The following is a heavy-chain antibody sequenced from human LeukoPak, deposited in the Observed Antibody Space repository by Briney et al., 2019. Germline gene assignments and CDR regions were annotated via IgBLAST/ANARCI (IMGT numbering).Heavy chain of an antibody. Sequence: PGGSLRLSCAASGFTFSDYYMSWIRQAPGKGLEWVSYISSSVSTIYYADSVKGRFTISRDNAKNSLYLQMNSLRAEDTAVYYCARDLGSRRDYYYGMDVWGQGTTVTVSS. V-gene: IGHV3-11*01. CDR2: ISSSVSTI. CDR3: ARDLGSRRDYYYGMDV. CDR1: GFTFSDYY. D-gene: IGHD7-27*01. J-gene: IGHJ6*02.